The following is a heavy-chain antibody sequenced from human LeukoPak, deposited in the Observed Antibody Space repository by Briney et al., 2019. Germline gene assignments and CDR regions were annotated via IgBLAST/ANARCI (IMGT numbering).Heavy chain of an antibody. Sequence: GGSLRLSCAASGFTFSTYNMHWVRQAPGKGLEWISYITTAGNVIFYADSVKGRFTISRDNSKNTLYLQMNSLGAEDTAIYYCARDWPNGALDYWSQGTLVTVSS. J-gene: IGHJ4*02. CDR2: ITTAGNVI. CDR3: ARDWPNGALDY. CDR1: GFTFSTYN. D-gene: IGHD2-8*01. V-gene: IGHV3-48*01.